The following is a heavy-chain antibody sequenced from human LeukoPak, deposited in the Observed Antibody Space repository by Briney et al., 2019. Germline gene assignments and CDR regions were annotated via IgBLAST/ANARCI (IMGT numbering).Heavy chain of an antibody. CDR2: INTNTGNP. D-gene: IGHD3-3*01. Sequence: GASVKVSCNASGYTFTSYAMNWVRQAPGQGLEWMGWINTNTGNPTYAQGFTGRFVFSLDTSVSTAYLQISSLKAEDTAVYYCARLRLRFLEWSLDTNNWFDPWGQGTLVTVSS. V-gene: IGHV7-4-1*02. J-gene: IGHJ5*02. CDR1: GYTFTSYA. CDR3: ARLRLRFLEWSLDTNNWFDP.